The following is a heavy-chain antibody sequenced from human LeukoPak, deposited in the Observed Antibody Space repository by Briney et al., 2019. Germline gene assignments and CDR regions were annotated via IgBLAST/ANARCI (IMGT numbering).Heavy chain of an antibody. CDR1: GFTFSSYG. Sequence: GGSLRLSRAASGFTFSSYGMHWVRQAPGKGLEWVAFIRYDGSNKYYADSVKGRFTISRDNSKNTLYVQMNSPRAEDTAVYYCAKVFSWGRAFDIWGQGTMVTVSS. V-gene: IGHV3-30*02. CDR2: IRYDGSNK. CDR3: AKVFSWGRAFDI. J-gene: IGHJ3*02. D-gene: IGHD3-16*01.